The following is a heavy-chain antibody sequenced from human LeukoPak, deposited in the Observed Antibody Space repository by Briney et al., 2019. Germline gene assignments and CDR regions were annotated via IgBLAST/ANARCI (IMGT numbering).Heavy chain of an antibody. CDR1: GGSFSGYY. V-gene: IGHV4-34*01. CDR3: ARYDVWGSYRAFDY. CDR2: INHSGST. D-gene: IGHD3-16*02. Sequence: SETLSLTCAVYGGSFSGYYWSWIRQPPGKGLEWIGEINHSGSTNYNPSLKSRVTISVDTSKNQFSLKLSSVTAADTAVYYCARYDVWGSYRAFDYWGQGTLVTVSS. J-gene: IGHJ4*02.